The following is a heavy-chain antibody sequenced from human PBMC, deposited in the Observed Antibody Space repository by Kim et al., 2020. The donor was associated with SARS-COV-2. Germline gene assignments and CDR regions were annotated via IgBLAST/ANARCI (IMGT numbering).Heavy chain of an antibody. Sequence: GESLKISCKGSGNSFNNYWIGWVRQMPGRGLEWMGLIYPGDSDTRYSPSFRGQVIISADKSISTAYLQWSSLKASDTAMYYCARWAAAAGFDYWGHGTLV. CDR1: GNSFNNYW. CDR2: IYPGDSDT. J-gene: IGHJ4*01. D-gene: IGHD6-13*01. V-gene: IGHV5-51*01. CDR3: ARWAAAAGFDY.